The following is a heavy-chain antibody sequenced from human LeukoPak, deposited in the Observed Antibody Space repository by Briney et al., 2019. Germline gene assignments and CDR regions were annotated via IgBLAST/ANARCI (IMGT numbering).Heavy chain of an antibody. V-gene: IGHV4-39*07. J-gene: IGHJ5*02. Sequence: PSETLSLTCTVSGGSISSSSYYWGWIRQPPGKGLEWIGSIYYSGSTYYNPSLKSRVTISVDTSKNQFSLKLSSVTAADTAVYYCARVKVVIKLDWFDPWGQGTLVTVSS. CDR1: GGSISSSSYY. CDR2: IYYSGST. D-gene: IGHD3-22*01. CDR3: ARVKVVIKLDWFDP.